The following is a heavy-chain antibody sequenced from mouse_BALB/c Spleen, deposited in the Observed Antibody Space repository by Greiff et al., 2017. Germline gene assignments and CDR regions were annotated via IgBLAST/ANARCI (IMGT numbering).Heavy chain of an antibody. CDR1: GFSLTSHG. CDR3: ARAKDYFDY. CDR2: IWAGGST. Sequence: VKLMESGPGLVAPSQSLSITCTVSGFSLTSHGVHWVRQPPGKGLEWLGVIWAGGSTTYNSALMSRLSISKDNSKSQVFLKMNSLQTDDTAMYYCARAKDYFDYWGQGTTLTVSS. J-gene: IGHJ2*01. V-gene: IGHV2-9*02.